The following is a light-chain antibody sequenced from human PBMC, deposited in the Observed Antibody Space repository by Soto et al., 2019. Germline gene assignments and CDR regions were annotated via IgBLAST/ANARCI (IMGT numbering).Light chain of an antibody. V-gene: IGLV2-14*01. CDR2: EVN. Sequence: QSALTQPASVSGSPGQSVTFSCTGPRGDIGDSNFISWYQHSPGKAPRLLIYEVNNRPSGVSKRFSGSKAGNTASLTISGLLDDDEADYFCASFRSGTILVFXSGTKVTVL. CDR3: ASFRSGTILV. J-gene: IGLJ1*01. CDR1: RGDIGDSNF.